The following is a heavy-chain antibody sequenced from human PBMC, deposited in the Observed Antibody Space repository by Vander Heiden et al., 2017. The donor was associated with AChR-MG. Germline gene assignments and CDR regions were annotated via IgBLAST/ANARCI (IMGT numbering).Heavy chain of an antibody. CDR2: VDWDDDR. CDR1: GFSLSSTGMC. D-gene: IGHD3-3*01. CDR3: ARLRRQSGQVYRFDY. Sequence: QVTLRESGPALVKATETLTLPCTFSGFSLSSTGMCVSWILQPPGKALEWLARVDWDDDRYYNRSLKTRLTISKGTSKNQVVLTMTNMDPVDTATYFCARLRRQSGQVYRFDYWGQVTRVTVSP. V-gene: IGHV2-70*15. J-gene: IGHJ4*02.